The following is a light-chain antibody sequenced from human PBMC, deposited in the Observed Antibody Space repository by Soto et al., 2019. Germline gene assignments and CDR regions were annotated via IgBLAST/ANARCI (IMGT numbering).Light chain of an antibody. Sequence: QSVLTQPPSVSGAPGQRVTIACTGSSSNIGAGYDVHWYLQVPGTAPKLLVYTHNNRPSGVPDRFSGSTSGTSASLAITGLQSEDEADYYCQSYDSRVSAYVFGTGTKATVL. J-gene: IGLJ1*01. CDR2: THN. V-gene: IGLV1-40*01. CDR3: QSYDSRVSAYV. CDR1: SSNIGAGYD.